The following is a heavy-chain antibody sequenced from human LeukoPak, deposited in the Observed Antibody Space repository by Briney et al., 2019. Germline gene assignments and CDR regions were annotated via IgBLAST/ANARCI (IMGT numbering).Heavy chain of an antibody. CDR3: ARAGGRDFHFDS. J-gene: IGHJ4*02. D-gene: IGHD5-12*01. CDR2: IYHSGST. V-gene: IGHV4-4*02. Sequence: SETLSLTCAVSGASLNNDEWWNWVRQPPGKGLEWIGEIYHSGSTNYNPSLKSRVTISVDKSKNQFSLKLSSVTAADTALYFCARAGGRDFHFDSWGQGTLVTVSS. CDR1: GASLNNDEW.